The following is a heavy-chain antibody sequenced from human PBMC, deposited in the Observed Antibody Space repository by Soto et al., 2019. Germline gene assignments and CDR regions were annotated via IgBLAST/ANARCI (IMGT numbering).Heavy chain of an antibody. CDR1: GGSISSSNW. V-gene: IGHV4-4*02. CDR3: ARGGFGERHFDY. Sequence: QVQLQESGPGLVKPSGTLSLTCAVSGGSISSSNWWGWVRQPPGKGLEWIGDIYNSGSTNYNPSLKRRVTLSVDKAKTLFSLKLSSVPAADTAVYYCARGGFGERHFDYWGQGTLVTVSS. CDR2: IYNSGST. J-gene: IGHJ4*02. D-gene: IGHD3-10*01.